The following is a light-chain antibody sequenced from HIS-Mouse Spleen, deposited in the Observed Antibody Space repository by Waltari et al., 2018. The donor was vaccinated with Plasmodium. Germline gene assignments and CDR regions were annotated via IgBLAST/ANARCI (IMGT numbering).Light chain of an antibody. V-gene: IGLV1-44*01. Sequence: QSVLTQPPSASGTPGQRVTISCSGSSSNIGSNTVNWYPQLPGTAPKLLIYNKNHRPSGVPARVSGSKSGTSASLAISGLQSEDEADYYCAAWDDSLNGVVFGGGTKLTVL. CDR3: AAWDDSLNGVV. J-gene: IGLJ2*01. CDR1: SSNIGSNT. CDR2: NKN.